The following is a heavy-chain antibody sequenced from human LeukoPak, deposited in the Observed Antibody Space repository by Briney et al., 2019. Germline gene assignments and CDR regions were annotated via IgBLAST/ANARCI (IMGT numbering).Heavy chain of an antibody. D-gene: IGHD5-18*01. V-gene: IGHV3-23*01. CDR2: ISANGGRT. CDR1: GFSLRTYS. CDR3: AKSGLAMLNYYFDY. J-gene: IGHJ4*02. Sequence: GGSLRLSCDASGFSLRTYSMNWVRQAPGKGLEWVSAISANGGRTYYADSVKGRFTISRDNSKNTLYLQMNSLRAEDTAVYYCAKSGLAMLNYYFDYWGQGTLVTVSS.